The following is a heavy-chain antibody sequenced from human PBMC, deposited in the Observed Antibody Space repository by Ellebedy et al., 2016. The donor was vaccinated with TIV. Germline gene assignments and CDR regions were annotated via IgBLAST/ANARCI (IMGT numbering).Heavy chain of an antibody. V-gene: IGHV4-4*02. CDR3: ARGGGYFIDY. Sequence: SETLSLTCVVSGGSVSSENWWNWVRQPPGKGLEWIGETYHSGSTNYNPSLKSRVTISLDKSKNQLSLKLSSVTAADTAVYYCARGGGYFIDYWGQGALVAVSS. J-gene: IGHJ4*02. CDR2: TYHSGST. CDR1: GGSVSSENW. D-gene: IGHD1-1*01.